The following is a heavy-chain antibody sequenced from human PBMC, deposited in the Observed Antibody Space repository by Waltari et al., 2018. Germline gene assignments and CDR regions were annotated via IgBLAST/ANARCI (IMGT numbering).Heavy chain of an antibody. CDR2: TYYSGST. V-gene: IGHV4-39*01. D-gene: IGHD3-10*02. CDR3: ARQRDYVDAFDI. CDR1: GGSISSSSYY. Sequence: QLQLQESGPGLLKPSETLSLTCTVSGGSISSSSYYWSWIRQPPGKGLEGIWSTYYSGSTYYNPSLKSRVTISVDTSKNQFSLKLSSVTAADTAVYYCARQRDYVDAFDIWGQGTMVTVSS. J-gene: IGHJ3*02.